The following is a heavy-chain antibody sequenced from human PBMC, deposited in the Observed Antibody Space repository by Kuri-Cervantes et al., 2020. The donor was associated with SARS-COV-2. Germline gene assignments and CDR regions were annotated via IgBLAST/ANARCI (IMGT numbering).Heavy chain of an antibody. CDR1: GYTFSNYG. CDR3: ARPQFSGYGMDV. CDR2: ISAYNGLT. V-gene: IGHV1-18*01. Sequence: SVTVSCKASGYTFSNYGISWVRQAPGQGLQWMGWISAYNGLTDYAQKFQGRVTMTTDTSTSTAYMELRSLKASDTAMYYCARPQFSGYGMDVWGQGPTVTVSS. J-gene: IGHJ6*02. D-gene: IGHD2/OR15-2a*01.